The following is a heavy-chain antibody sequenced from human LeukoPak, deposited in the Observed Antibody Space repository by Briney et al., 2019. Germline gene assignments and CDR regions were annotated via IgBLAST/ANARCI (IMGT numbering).Heavy chain of an antibody. Sequence: GRSLRLSCTASGFTLSSHEINWVRQAPGKGLEWLAYISSSGSDIHYADSVKGRFIISRDNAKDSLYLQMNSLRADDTAVYYCARAKRYFDWLYPFYFDCWGQGTLVTVSS. CDR2: ISSSGSDI. CDR3: ARAKRYFDWLYPFYFDC. D-gene: IGHD3-9*01. V-gene: IGHV3-48*03. CDR1: GFTLSSHE. J-gene: IGHJ4*02.